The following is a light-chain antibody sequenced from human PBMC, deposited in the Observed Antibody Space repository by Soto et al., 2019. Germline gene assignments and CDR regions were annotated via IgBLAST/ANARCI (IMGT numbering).Light chain of an antibody. J-gene: IGLJ3*02. CDR3: QSYDRSLSGTV. CDR2: GNN. Sequence: QSVLTQPPSVSGAPGQRVTISCTGSSSNIGAGYDVHWYKQLPGTAPKLLIFGNNNRPSGVPDRFSGSKFGPSASLAITGLQDYDEADYYCQSYDRSLSGTVLGGGTKLTVL. CDR1: SSNIGAGYD. V-gene: IGLV1-40*01.